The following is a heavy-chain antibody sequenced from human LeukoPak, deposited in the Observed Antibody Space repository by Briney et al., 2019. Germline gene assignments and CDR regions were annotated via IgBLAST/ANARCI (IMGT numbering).Heavy chain of an antibody. CDR3: ARSNWNDGSGPYYFDY. J-gene: IGHJ4*02. CDR1: XXXXXXYA. D-gene: IGHD1-20*01. V-gene: IGHV3-30-3*01. CDR2: ISYDGSNK. Sequence: XXXXXXYAMHWVRQAPGKGLEWVAVISYDGSNKYYADSVKGRFTISRDNSKNTLYLQMNSLRAEDTAVYYCARSNWNDGSGPYYFDYWGQGTLVTVSS.